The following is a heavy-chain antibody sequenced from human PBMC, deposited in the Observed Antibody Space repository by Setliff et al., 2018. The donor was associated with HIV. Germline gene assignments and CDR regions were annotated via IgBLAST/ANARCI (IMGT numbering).Heavy chain of an antibody. Sequence: SETLSLTCTVSGDSVSSASYYWSWIRQPPGKGLEWIGYIYYSGTTKYNPPLKSRVTISVDTSKNQFSLNLRSVTAADTAVYYCARDPPGYGDSKDYWGQGKLVTVSS. V-gene: IGHV4-61*01. CDR1: GDSVSSASYY. J-gene: IGHJ4*02. D-gene: IGHD4-17*01. CDR2: IYYSGTT. CDR3: ARDPPGYGDSKDY.